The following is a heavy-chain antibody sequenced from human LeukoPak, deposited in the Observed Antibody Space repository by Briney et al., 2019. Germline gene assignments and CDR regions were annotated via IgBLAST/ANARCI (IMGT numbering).Heavy chain of an antibody. CDR3: AKGTGRYWTFFDY. CDR1: GFTFDDYA. D-gene: IGHD1-26*01. CDR2: ISWNSGSI. J-gene: IGHJ4*02. V-gene: IGHV3-9*01. Sequence: GGSLRLSCAAFGFTFDDYAMHWVRLAPGKGLEWVSGISWNSGSIDYAVSVKGRFIISRDNAKNSLYLQMNSLRPEDTALYYCAKGTGRYWTFFDYWGQGTLVIVSS.